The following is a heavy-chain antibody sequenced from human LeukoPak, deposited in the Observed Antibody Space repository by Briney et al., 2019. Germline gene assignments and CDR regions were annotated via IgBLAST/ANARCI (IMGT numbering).Heavy chain of an antibody. J-gene: IGHJ4*02. CDR3: AKLPVGDYAGEDF. D-gene: IGHD4-17*01. Sequence: GGSLRLSCAASGFTFSSYAMHWVRQAPGKGLEWVTVISHDGSNKYYADSVKGRFTISRDNSKNTLSLQMNSLRPEDTAVYYCAKLPVGDYAGEDFWGQGTLVTVSS. CDR2: ISHDGSNK. CDR1: GFTFSSYA. V-gene: IGHV3-30*18.